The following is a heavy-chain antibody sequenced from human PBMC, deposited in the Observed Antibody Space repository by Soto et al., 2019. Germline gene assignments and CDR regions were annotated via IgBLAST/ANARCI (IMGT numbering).Heavy chain of an antibody. CDR2: ISPSGKFI. D-gene: IGHD3-9*01. CDR1: GFTFSNYE. V-gene: IGHV3-48*03. J-gene: IGHJ4*02. Sequence: LRLSCIVSGFTFSNYEMTWVRQAPGKGLEWISYISPSGKFIYYADSVKGRFIISRDNAKNSLYLHMNSLRAEDTAFYYCASPVLTGYHYYFAYWGQGTLVTVSS. CDR3: ASPVLTGYHYYFAY.